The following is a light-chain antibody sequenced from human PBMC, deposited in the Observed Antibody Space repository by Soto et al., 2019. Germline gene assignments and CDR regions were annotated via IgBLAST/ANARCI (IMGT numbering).Light chain of an antibody. CDR1: QTLDYN. J-gene: IGKJ2*01. V-gene: IGKV3-15*01. Sequence: EIVMTQSPATLSVSLGEGATLSCRAGQTLDYNLPWYQQKPGQAPRLLIYGASARATGVPARFSGSESETGFTLTISSVQAEDCAIYFCQEDSHRPPYTFGQGTKLEIK. CDR3: QEDSHRPPYT. CDR2: GAS.